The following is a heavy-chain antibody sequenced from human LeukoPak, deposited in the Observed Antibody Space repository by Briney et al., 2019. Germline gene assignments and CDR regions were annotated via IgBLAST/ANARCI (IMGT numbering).Heavy chain of an antibody. V-gene: IGHV3-64D*06. CDR2: ISSNGGST. J-gene: IGHJ5*02. CDR3: AKGLSIDYHWFGA. CDR1: GFTFSNYA. D-gene: IGHD4-11*01. Sequence: GGSLRLSCSASGFTFSNYAIHWVRQAPGKGLEYVSAISSNGGSTYYADSVKGRFTISRDNSKNTLYLQMSSLRAEDTAVYYCAKGLSIDYHWFGAWGQGTLVTVSS.